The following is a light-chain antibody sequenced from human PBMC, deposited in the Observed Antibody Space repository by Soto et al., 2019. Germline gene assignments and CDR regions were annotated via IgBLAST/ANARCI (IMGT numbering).Light chain of an antibody. Sequence: EILMTQSPATLSVSPGERATLSCRASQSVRSNLAWYQQKPGQAPRLLMYDASTRATGIPARFSGSGSGTEFTLTISSLEPEDFAVYYCQQHYNWPTFGGGTKVDIK. CDR2: DAS. CDR1: QSVRSN. J-gene: IGKJ4*01. CDR3: QQHYNWPT. V-gene: IGKV3-15*01.